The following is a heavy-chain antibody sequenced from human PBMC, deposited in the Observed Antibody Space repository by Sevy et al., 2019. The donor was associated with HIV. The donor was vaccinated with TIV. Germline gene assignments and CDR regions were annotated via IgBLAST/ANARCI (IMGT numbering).Heavy chain of an antibody. Sequence: GGSLRLSCAASGFTFSSYAMSWVRQAPGKGLEWVSAISGSGGSTYYADSVKGRFTISRDNSKNTLYLQMNSLRAEDTAVYYCAKDSPRIAAAGTPLDYLGQGTLVTVSS. J-gene: IGHJ4*02. CDR3: AKDSPRIAAAGTPLDY. CDR2: ISGSGGST. D-gene: IGHD6-13*01. V-gene: IGHV3-23*01. CDR1: GFTFSSYA.